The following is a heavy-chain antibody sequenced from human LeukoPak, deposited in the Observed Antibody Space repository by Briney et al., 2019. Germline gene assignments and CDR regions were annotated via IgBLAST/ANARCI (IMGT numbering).Heavy chain of an antibody. J-gene: IGHJ3*02. Sequence: GSLRLSCAASGFTVSSKYMSWVRQAPGKGLEWIGEINHSGTTNYNPSLKSRVTISVDTSKNQFSLKLSSVTAADTAVYYCARTSIAARRANAFDIWGQGTMVTVS. CDR3: ARTSIAARRANAFDI. V-gene: IGHV4-34*08. CDR2: INHSGTT. D-gene: IGHD6-6*01. CDR1: GFTVSSKY.